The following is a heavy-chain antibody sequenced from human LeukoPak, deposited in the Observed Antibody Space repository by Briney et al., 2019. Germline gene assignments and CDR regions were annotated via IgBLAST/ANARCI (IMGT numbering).Heavy chain of an antibody. V-gene: IGHV4-59*08. CDR2: IYYSGST. J-gene: IGHJ5*02. CDR1: GGSISSYY. D-gene: IGHD3-16*01. Sequence: SETLSLTCTVSGGSISSYYWSWIRQPPGKGLEWIGYIYYSGSTNYNPSLKSRVTISVDTSKEQFSLNLSSVTAADTAVYYCARRLGVNPPSSNWFDPWGQGTLVTVSS. CDR3: ARRLGVNPPSSNWFDP.